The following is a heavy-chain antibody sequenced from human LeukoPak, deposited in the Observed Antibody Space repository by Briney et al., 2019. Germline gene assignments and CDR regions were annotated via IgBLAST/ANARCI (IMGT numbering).Heavy chain of an antibody. Sequence: SETLSLTCTVSGYSISSGYYWGWIRQPPGKGLEWIGSIYHSGSTYYNPSLKSRVTISVDTSKNQFSLKLSSVTAADTAVYYCARVLRSGLFDYWGQGTLVTVSS. CDR2: IYHSGST. V-gene: IGHV4-38-2*02. CDR1: GYSISSGYY. J-gene: IGHJ4*02. CDR3: ARVLRSGLFDY. D-gene: IGHD3-3*01.